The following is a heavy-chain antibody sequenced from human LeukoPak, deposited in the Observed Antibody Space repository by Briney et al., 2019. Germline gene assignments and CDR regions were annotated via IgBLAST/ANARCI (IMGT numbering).Heavy chain of an antibody. CDR1: GFTFSSYW. CDR2: IKQDGSEK. Sequence: PGGSLRLSCAASGFTFSSYWMSWVRQAPGKGLEWVANIKQDGSEKYYVDSVEGRFTISRDNAKNSLYLQMNSLRAGDTALYSCARAGGALAFDIWGKGTMVTVSS. D-gene: IGHD3-10*01. CDR3: ARAGGALAFDI. V-gene: IGHV3-7*01. J-gene: IGHJ3*02.